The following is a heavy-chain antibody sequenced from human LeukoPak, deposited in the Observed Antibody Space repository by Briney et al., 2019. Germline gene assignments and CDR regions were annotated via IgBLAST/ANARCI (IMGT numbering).Heavy chain of an antibody. CDR3: ARGGLEPVDY. CDR2: IKTDGSTT. Sequence: GGSLRLSCTLSRFTFSSYWMHWVRQAPGVGLVWVSRIKTDGSTTSYADYVKGRFTISRDNAKNTLYLQVNSLRAEDTAVYYWARGGLEPVDYWGQGNLVTVSS. V-gene: IGHV3-74*01. D-gene: IGHD5-24*01. J-gene: IGHJ4*02. CDR1: RFTFSSYW.